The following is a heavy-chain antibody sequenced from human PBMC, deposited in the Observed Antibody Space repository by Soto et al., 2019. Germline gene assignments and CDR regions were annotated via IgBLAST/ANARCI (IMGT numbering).Heavy chain of an antibody. CDR3: ASFFYYDSNGYYFPSKLDV. V-gene: IGHV4-39*01. Sequence: SETLSLTCSVSGGSVNTKNYYWGWIRQPPGKGLEWIGSIYYSGSTYHNPSLKSRVTISVDTSKNQFSLKLSSVTAADTALYYCASFFYYDSNGYYFPSKLDVWGQGTTVTVSS. CDR2: IYYSGST. CDR1: GGSVNTKNYY. D-gene: IGHD3-22*01. J-gene: IGHJ6*02.